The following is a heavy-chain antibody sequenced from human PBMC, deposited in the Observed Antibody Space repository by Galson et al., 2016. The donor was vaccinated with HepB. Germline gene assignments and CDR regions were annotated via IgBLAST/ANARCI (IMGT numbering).Heavy chain of an antibody. CDR3: TKLGGSFQCSSSWYAFDI. CDR1: GFTFGDYA. CDR2: IRSKAYGGTT. J-gene: IGHJ3*02. D-gene: IGHD6-13*01. V-gene: IGHV3-49*03. Sequence: SLRLSCAASGFTFGDYAMSWFRQAPGKGLEWVGFIRSKAYGGTTEYAASVKGRFTISRDDSKSIAYLQMNSLKTEDTAIYYCTKLGGSFQCSSSWYAFDIWGQGTMVTVSS.